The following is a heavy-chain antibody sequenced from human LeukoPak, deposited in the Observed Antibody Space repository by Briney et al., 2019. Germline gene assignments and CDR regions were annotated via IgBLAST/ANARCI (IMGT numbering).Heavy chain of an antibody. J-gene: IGHJ3*02. Sequence: PSETLSLTCAVYGGSFSGYYWSWIRPPPGKGLEWIGEINHSGSTNYNPSLKSRVTISVDTSKNQFSLKLSSVTAADTAVYYCARGRRRDGYPPRSARFGAFDIWGQGTMVTVSS. D-gene: IGHD5-24*01. V-gene: IGHV4-34*01. CDR1: GGSFSGYY. CDR3: ARGRRRDGYPPRSARFGAFDI. CDR2: INHSGST.